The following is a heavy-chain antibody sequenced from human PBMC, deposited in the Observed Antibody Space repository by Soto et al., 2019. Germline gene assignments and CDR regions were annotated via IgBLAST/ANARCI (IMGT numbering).Heavy chain of an antibody. D-gene: IGHD5-12*01. CDR1: GGSFSGYY. Sequence: SETLSLTCAVYGGSFSGYYWSWIRQPPGKGLEWIGEINHSGSTNYNPSLKSRVTISVDTSKNQFSLKLSSVTAADTAVYYCARDQVATMGLDPWGQGTLVT. V-gene: IGHV4-34*01. CDR3: ARDQVATMGLDP. J-gene: IGHJ5*02. CDR2: INHSGST.